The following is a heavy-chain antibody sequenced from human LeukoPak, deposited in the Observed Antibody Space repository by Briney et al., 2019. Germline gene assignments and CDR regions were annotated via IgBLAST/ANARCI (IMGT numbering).Heavy chain of an antibody. CDR2: IYSGGTI. CDR1: GFTVSSNH. Sequence: PGGSLRLSCAASGFTVSSNHMSWVRQAPGKGLEWVSVIYSGGTIYYADSVKGRFTISRDNSKNTVYLEMNSLRAEDTAVYYCARDSHYYDGGDYWGQGTLVTVSS. CDR3: ARDSHYYDGGDY. V-gene: IGHV3-66*01. D-gene: IGHD3-22*01. J-gene: IGHJ4*02.